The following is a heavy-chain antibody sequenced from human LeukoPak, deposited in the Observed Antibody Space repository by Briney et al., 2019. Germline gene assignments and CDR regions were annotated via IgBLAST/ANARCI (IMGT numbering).Heavy chain of an antibody. CDR3: ATAEMTTVTPYYYYYYMDV. CDR1: GGTFSSYA. D-gene: IGHD4-11*01. V-gene: IGHV1-69*05. J-gene: IGHJ6*03. CDR2: IIPIFGTA. Sequence: SVKVSCKASGGTFSSYAISWVRQAPGQGLEWMGGIIPIFGTANYAQKFQGRVTITTDESTSTACMELSSLRSEDTAVYYCATAEMTTVTPYYYYYYMDVWGKGTTVTVSS.